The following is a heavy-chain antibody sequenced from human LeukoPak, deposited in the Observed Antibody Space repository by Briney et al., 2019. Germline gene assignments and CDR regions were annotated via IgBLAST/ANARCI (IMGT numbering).Heavy chain of an antibody. D-gene: IGHD5-24*01. CDR3: AGAGRAKEWLFDY. J-gene: IGHJ4*02. V-gene: IGHV3-30-3*01. Sequence: PGRSLRLSCTASGFTFGDYAMHWVRQVPGKGLEWVAVISYDGNTKYYADSVKGRFTMSRDNSKNTMSLQMNSLRAEDTAVYYCAGAGRAKEWLFDYWGQGTLVTVSS. CDR2: ISYDGNTK. CDR1: GFTFGDYA.